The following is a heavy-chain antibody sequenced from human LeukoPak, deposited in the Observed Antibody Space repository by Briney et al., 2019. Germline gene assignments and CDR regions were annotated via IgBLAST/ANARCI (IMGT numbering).Heavy chain of an antibody. CDR2: INTNSGGT. J-gene: IGHJ4*02. CDR3: ARGQTYYYDR. CDR1: GYTFTGYY. Sequence: ASVKVSCKASGYTFTGYYMHWVRQAPGQGLEWMGCINTNSGGTNYAQKFHGSVTMTRDTSISTAYMELSRLRSDDSAGYYGARGQTYYYDRWGQGTLVTVSS. V-gene: IGHV1-2*02. D-gene: IGHD3-22*01.